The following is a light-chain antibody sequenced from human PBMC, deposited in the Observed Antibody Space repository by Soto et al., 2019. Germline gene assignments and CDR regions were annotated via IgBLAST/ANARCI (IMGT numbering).Light chain of an antibody. V-gene: IGLV2-8*01. J-gene: IGLJ2*01. CDR3: SSYAGSNIMV. CDR1: SSDVGGYNY. Sequence: QSVLTQPPSASGSPGQSVTISCTGTSSDVGGYNYVSWYQQHPGKAPKLMIYEVSKLPSGVPDRFSGSKSGNTASLTVSGLRAEDEADYFCSSYAGSNIMVFGGGTKLTV. CDR2: EVS.